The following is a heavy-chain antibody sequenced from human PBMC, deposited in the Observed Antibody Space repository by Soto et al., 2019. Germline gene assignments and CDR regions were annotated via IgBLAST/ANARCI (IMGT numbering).Heavy chain of an antibody. V-gene: IGHV1-2*04. CDR2: INPNGGVT. Sequence: QVQLVQSGAEVRKPGASVTVSCRSSGDSFNDYYIHWVRQAPGQGFEWMGWINPNGGVTKYAQKFQGWVSMTRDTSSRTVYMQLSRLRSDDTAVYYGARESGGATAALDYCSFYMEVWGTGTRVTVSS. CDR3: ARESGGATAALDYCSFYMEV. D-gene: IGHD5-12*01. CDR1: GDSFNDYY. J-gene: IGHJ6*03.